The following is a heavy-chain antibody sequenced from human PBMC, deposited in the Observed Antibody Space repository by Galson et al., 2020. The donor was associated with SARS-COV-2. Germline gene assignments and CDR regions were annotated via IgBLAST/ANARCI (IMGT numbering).Heavy chain of an antibody. V-gene: IGHV1-18*04. CDR3: VRGVPVPAAMPTSDAFDV. CDR2: ISGYNGDR. D-gene: IGHD2-2*01. Sequence: ASVTVSCKASGYTLTSYGINWVRQAPGQGLEWMGWISGYNGDRKYAQKVQGRVTMTTDTFTDTAYMDLRSLRSDDTAVYYCVRGVPVPAAMPTSDAFDVWGQGTMVTVSS. CDR1: GYTLTSYG. J-gene: IGHJ3*01.